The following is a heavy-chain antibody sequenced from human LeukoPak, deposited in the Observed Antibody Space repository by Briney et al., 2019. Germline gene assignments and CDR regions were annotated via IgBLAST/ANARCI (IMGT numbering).Heavy chain of an antibody. V-gene: IGHV1-24*01. J-gene: IGHJ4*02. CDR1: GYTFTSYY. D-gene: IGHD6-19*01. CDR2: FDPEDGET. Sequence: ASVKVSCKASGYTFTSYYMHWVRQAPGKGLEWMGGFDPEDGETIYAQKFQGRVTMTEDTSTDTAYMELSSLRSEDTAVYYCATSVAGPYYFDYWGQGTLVTVSS. CDR3: ATSVAGPYYFDY.